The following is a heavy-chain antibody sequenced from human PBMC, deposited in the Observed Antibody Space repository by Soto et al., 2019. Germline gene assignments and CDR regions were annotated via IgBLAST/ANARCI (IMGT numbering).Heavy chain of an antibody. CDR1: GGSVSSGSYY. D-gene: IGHD6-19*01. CDR3: ARDTRIAVADYYYYGMDV. Sequence: PSETLSLTCTVSGGSVSSGSYYLSWIRQPPGKGLEWIGYIYYSGSTNYNPSLKSRVTISVDTSKNQFSLKLSSVTAADTAVYYRARDTRIAVADYYYYGMDVWGQGTTVTVSS. CDR2: IYYSGST. J-gene: IGHJ6*02. V-gene: IGHV4-61*01.